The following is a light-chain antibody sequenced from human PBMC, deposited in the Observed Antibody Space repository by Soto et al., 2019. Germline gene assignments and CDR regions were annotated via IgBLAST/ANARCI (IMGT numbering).Light chain of an antibody. CDR2: EVS. J-gene: IGLJ1*01. CDR3: SSYAGSKNV. V-gene: IGLV2-8*01. Sequence: SALTQPPSASGSPGQSVTISCTGTSSDVGGYNYVSWYQQHPGKAPKLMIYEVSKRPSGVPDRFSGSKSGNTASLTVSGLQAEDESDYYCSSYAGSKNVFGTGTKLTVL. CDR1: SSDVGGYNY.